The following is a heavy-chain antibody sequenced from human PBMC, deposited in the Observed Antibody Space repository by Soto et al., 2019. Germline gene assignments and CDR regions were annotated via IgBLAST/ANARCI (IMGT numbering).Heavy chain of an antibody. CDR1: GYTFTGYY. J-gene: IGHJ6*02. CDR2: INPNSGGT. CDR3: ARYSGRYCRGVSYILCYGRDV. V-gene: IGHV1-2*04. Sequence: ASVKVSGTASGYTFTGYYMHCVRQAPGQGLEWMGWINPNSGGTNYAQKFQGWVTMTRDTSISTAYMELSRLRSDDTAVYYCARYSGRYCRGVSYILCYGRDVGGQGTTFTVS. D-gene: IGHD2-15*01.